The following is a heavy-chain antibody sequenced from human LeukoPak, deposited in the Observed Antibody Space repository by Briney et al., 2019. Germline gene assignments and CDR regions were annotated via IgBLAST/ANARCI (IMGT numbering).Heavy chain of an antibody. Sequence: GGSLRLSCAASGFTLGRHWMSWVRQAPGKGLEWVANIKEDGSQKYYVDAVKGRFTISRDNAKNPLYLQMNSLRVEDTAVYFCARLGYPWYYDYWGQGTLVTVSS. J-gene: IGHJ4*02. V-gene: IGHV3-7*01. CDR2: IKEDGSQK. D-gene: IGHD2-15*01. CDR1: GFTLGRHW. CDR3: ARLGYPWYYDY.